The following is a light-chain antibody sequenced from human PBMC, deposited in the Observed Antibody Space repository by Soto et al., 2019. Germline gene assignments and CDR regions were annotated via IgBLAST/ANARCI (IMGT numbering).Light chain of an antibody. CDR2: DAS. J-gene: IGKJ1*01. Sequence: DIQMTQSPSTLSASVGDRVTITCRASQSISSWLAWYQQQPGKAPKLLIYDASSLESGVPSRFSGSGSWTEFKLTISSLQPDDFASYYCQQYNTYPWTFGQGPKVEIK. CDR1: QSISSW. CDR3: QQYNTYPWT. V-gene: IGKV1-5*01.